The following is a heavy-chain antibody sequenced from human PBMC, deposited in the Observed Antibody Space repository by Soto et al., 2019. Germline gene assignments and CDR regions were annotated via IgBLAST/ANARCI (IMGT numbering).Heavy chain of an antibody. J-gene: IGHJ4*02. CDR3: ARDPENGSGSGGGY. D-gene: IGHD3-10*01. CDR1: GFTFSSYG. V-gene: IGHV3-33*01. CDR2: IWYDGSNK. Sequence: QVQLVESGGGVVQPGRSLRLSCAASGFTFSSYGMHWVRQAPGKGLEWVAVIWYDGSNKYYADSVKGRFTISRDNSKNTLYLQMNSLRAEDRAVYYCARDPENGSGSGGGYWGQGTLVTVSS.